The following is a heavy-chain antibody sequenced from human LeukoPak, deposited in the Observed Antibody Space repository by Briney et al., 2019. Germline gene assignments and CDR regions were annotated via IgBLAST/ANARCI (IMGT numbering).Heavy chain of an antibody. CDR1: GFTFSNYA. J-gene: IGHJ4*02. Sequence: GGSLRLSCSASGFTFSNYAMYWVRQAPGKGLEYVSAISGNGGSTYYADSVKGRFTISRDSSRNTLYLQMSSLRAEDTAVYYCARELASGDWGQGTLVTVSS. V-gene: IGHV3-64D*06. D-gene: IGHD6-13*01. CDR2: ISGNGGST. CDR3: ARELASGD.